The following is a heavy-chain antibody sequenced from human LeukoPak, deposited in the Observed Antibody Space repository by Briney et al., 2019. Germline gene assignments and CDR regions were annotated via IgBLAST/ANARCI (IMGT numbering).Heavy chain of an antibody. J-gene: IGHJ4*02. CDR1: GFSFSDFW. CDR3: ARDFSYGDDVDY. D-gene: IGHD4-17*01. Sequence: GGSLRLSCAASGFSFSDFWMTWVRQAPGKGLEWVSYISSSSSTIYYADSVKGRFTISRDTAKNSLYLQMNSLRDEDTAVYFCARDFSYGDDVDYWGQGTLVTVSS. V-gene: IGHV3-48*02. CDR2: ISSSSSTI.